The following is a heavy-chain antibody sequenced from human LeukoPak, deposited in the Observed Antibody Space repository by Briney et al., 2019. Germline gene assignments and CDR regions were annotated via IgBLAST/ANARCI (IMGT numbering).Heavy chain of an antibody. V-gene: IGHV1-2*02. Sequence: ASVKVSCKASGYTFTGYYLHWVRQAPGQGLEWLGWINPNNGGTNYAQRFQGRVTMTRDTSISTAYMELSRLRSDDTAVYFCAPSNSWYYYFDNWGQGTLVTVSS. J-gene: IGHJ4*02. CDR3: APSNSWYYYFDN. D-gene: IGHD6-13*01. CDR2: INPNNGGT. CDR1: GYTFTGYY.